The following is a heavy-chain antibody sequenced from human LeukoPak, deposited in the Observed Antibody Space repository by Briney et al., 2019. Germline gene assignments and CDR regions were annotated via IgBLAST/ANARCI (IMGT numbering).Heavy chain of an antibody. CDR2: IKQDGSEK. V-gene: IGHV3-7*01. J-gene: IGHJ6*02. D-gene: IGHD5-12*01. Sequence: PGGSLRLSCAASGFTFSSYWMRWVRQAPGKGLVWVANIKQDGSEKYYVDSVKGRFTISRDNAKNSLYLQMFSLRAEDTAVYYCTRGGGYDSRGDVWGQGTTVTVSS. CDR1: GFTFSSYW. CDR3: TRGGGYDSRGDV.